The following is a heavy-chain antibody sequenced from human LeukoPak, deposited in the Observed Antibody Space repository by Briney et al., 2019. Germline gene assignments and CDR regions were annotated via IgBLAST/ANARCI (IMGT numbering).Heavy chain of an antibody. D-gene: IGHD6-19*01. CDR1: GFTVSNNY. CDR2: IYRGGST. Sequence: GGSLRLSCAASGFTVSNNYMTWVRQAPGKGLEWVSVIYRGGSTYYADPVKGRFTISRDNSKNTLDLQMNSLRAEDTAVYYCVYSSAWLFFDHWGQGTLVTVSS. V-gene: IGHV3-53*01. J-gene: IGHJ4*02. CDR3: VYSSAWLFFDH.